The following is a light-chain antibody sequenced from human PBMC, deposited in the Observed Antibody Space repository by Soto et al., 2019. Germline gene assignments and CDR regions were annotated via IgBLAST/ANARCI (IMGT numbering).Light chain of an antibody. V-gene: IGLV2-14*01. J-gene: IGLJ1*01. CDR1: GSDVGGYNY. CDR2: GVT. CDR3: SSYTSGSTLV. Sequence: QSVLTQPASVSGSPRQSITISCTGTGSDVGGYNYVSWYQQHPGKAPKLMIYGVTNRPSGVSNRFSGSKSGNTASLTISGLQAEDEADYYCSSYTSGSTLVFGTGTKVTVL.